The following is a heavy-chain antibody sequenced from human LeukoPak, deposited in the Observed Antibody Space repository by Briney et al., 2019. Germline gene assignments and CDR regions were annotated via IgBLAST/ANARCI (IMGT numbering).Heavy chain of an antibody. CDR3: ARGRRKGIAVAGPFNY. CDR1: GGSFSGYY. CDR2: INHSGST. D-gene: IGHD6-19*01. V-gene: IGHV4-34*01. Sequence: SETLSLTCAVYGGSFSGYYWSWIRQPPRKGLEWIGEINHSGSTNYNPSLKSRVTISVDTSKNQFSLKLSSVTAADTAVYYCARGRRKGIAVAGPFNYWGQGTLVTVSS. J-gene: IGHJ4*02.